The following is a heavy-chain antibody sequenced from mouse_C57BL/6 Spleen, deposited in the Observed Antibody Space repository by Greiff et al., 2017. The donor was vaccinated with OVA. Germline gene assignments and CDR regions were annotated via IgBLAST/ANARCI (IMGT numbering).Heavy chain of an antibody. D-gene: IGHD2-3*01. CDR1: GFNITDYY. CDR3: ASPLYDGDYGGYFDY. CDR2: IDPEDGET. Sequence: EVQLQQSGAELVKPGASVKLSCTASGFNITDYYMHWVKQRTEQGLEWIGRIDPEDGETNYAPKFQGKATITADTSSNTAYLQLSSLTSEDTAVYYCASPLYDGDYGGYFDYWGQGTTLTVSS. J-gene: IGHJ2*01. V-gene: IGHV14-2*01.